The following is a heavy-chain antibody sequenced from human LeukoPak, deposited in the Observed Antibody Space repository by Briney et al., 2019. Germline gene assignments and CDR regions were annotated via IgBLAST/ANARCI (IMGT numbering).Heavy chain of an antibody. CDR1: GFTFSSYE. J-gene: IGHJ4*02. D-gene: IGHD3-10*01. CDR2: ISSSGSTI. CDR3: ARDTSTMVRAFGY. Sequence: GGSLRLSCAASGFTFSSYEMNWVRQAPGKGLEWVSYISSSGSTIYYADSVKGRFTISRDNAKNSLYLQMNSLRAEDTAVYYCARDTSTMVRAFGYWGQGTLVTVSS. V-gene: IGHV3-48*03.